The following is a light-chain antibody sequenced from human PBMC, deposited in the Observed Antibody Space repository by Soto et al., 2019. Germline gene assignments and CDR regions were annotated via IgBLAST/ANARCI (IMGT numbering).Light chain of an antibody. Sequence: QSVLTQPASVSGSPGQSITIACTGISTDVENYNFVSWYQQHPGKVPKLMIYEDYKRPSGVSNRFSGSKSGNTASLTISGLQAEDEADYYCSSYTARGTRVFGTGTKVTVL. CDR2: EDY. V-gene: IGLV2-14*02. J-gene: IGLJ1*01. CDR3: SSYTARGTRV. CDR1: STDVENYNF.